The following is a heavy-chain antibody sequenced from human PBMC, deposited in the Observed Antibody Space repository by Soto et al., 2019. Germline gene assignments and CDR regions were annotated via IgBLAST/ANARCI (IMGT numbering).Heavy chain of an antibody. V-gene: IGHV4-59*01. CDR2: IHYSGST. J-gene: IGHJ3*02. D-gene: IGHD7-27*01. CDR1: GGSISSYY. CDR3: ARELTGGAFDI. Sequence: QVQLQESGPGLVKPSETLSLTCTVSGGSISSYYWSWIRQPPGKGLEWIGYIHYSGSTNYNPSFKSRVTVSVDTSTNPSSLKLSSVTAADTAVYYCARELTGGAFDIWGQGTMVTVSS.